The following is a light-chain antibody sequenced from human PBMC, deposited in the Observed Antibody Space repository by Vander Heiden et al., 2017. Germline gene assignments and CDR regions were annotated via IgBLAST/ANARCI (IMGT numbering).Light chain of an antibody. J-gene: IGKJ1*01. V-gene: IGKV1-5*03. CDR3: HQDNSFTWT. CDR1: QSINTY. Sequence: DIQMTQSPSTLSASVGDRVTITCRASQSINTYLAWYQQKPGKAPNLLIYKASILESGVPSRFSGSGSGTEFTLTISSLHPDDFATSYCHQDNSFTWTFGQRTKVEIK. CDR2: KAS.